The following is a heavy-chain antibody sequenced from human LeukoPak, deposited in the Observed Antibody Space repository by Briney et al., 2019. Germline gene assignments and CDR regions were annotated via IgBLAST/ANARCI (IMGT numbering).Heavy chain of an antibody. CDR1: GITFSSYG. J-gene: IGHJ4*02. CDR3: AKAAELRYSSSWYAY. D-gene: IGHD6-13*01. V-gene: IGHV3-30*18. Sequence: PGRSLRLSCAASGITFSSYGMHWFREAPGKGLEGVAVISYDGSNKYYADSVKGRFTISRDNSKNTLYLQMNSLRAEDTAVYYCAKAAELRYSSSWYAYWGQGTLVTVSS. CDR2: ISYDGSNK.